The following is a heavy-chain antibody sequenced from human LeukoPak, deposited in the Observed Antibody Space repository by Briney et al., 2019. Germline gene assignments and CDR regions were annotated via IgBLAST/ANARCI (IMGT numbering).Heavy chain of an antibody. J-gene: IGHJ4*02. CDR3: AKDTTMGAAAGLFDY. CDR1: GFTFSSYA. Sequence: GGSLRLSCAASGFTFSSYAMSWVRQAPGKGLEWVSAISGSGGSTHYADSVKGRFTISRDNSKNTLYLQMNSLRAEDTAVYYCAKDTTMGAAAGLFDYWGQGTLVTVSS. V-gene: IGHV3-23*01. CDR2: ISGSGGST. D-gene: IGHD6-13*01.